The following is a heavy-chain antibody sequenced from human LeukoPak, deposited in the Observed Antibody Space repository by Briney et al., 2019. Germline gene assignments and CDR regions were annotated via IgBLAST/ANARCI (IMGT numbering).Heavy chain of an antibody. CDR2: ISAYNGDT. Sequence: ASVKVSCKASGYTFTRYGMNWVRQAPGQGLEWMGWISAYNGDTNYAQKLQGRVTMTTDTSTNTAYMELRSLRSDDTAVYYCARSQTGSGSYFYYFDHWGQGTLVTVSS. J-gene: IGHJ4*02. CDR3: ARSQTGSGSYFYYFDH. CDR1: GYTFTRYG. V-gene: IGHV1-18*01. D-gene: IGHD3-10*01.